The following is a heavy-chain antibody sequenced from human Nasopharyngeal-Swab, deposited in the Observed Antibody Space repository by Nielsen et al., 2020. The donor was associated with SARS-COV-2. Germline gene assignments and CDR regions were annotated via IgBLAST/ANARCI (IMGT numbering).Heavy chain of an antibody. D-gene: IGHD1-26*01. CDR2: INPSGGST. CDR3: ARDLGGSYQYYYYGMDV. Sequence: ASVKVSCKASGYTFTSYYMHWVRQAPGQGLEWMGIINPSGGSTSYAQKFQGRVTMTRDTSTSTVYMELSSLRSEDTAVYYCARDLGGSYQYYYYGMDVWGKGTTVTVSS. V-gene: IGHV1-46*01. J-gene: IGHJ6*04. CDR1: GYTFTSYY.